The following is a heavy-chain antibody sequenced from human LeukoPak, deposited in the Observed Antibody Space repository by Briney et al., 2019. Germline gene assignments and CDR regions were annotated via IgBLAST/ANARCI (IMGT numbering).Heavy chain of an antibody. V-gene: IGHV4-4*07. CDR3: AREKMTTITTIDY. CDR2: IYISGTP. D-gene: IGHD4-11*01. J-gene: IGHJ4*02. Sequence: SDTLSLTCSVSGDSISTYYWTWIRQPAGKGLGWIGRIYISGTPNYNPSLRGRVTMSIDTSMNQFSLKLTSVTAADTAVYYCAREKMTTITTIDYWGQGTLVTVSS. CDR1: GDSISTYY.